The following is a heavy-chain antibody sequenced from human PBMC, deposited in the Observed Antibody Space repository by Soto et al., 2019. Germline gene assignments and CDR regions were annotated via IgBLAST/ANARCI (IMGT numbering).Heavy chain of an antibody. CDR2: ISGSGGST. CDR1: GFTFSSYA. V-gene: IGHV3-23*01. D-gene: IGHD3-9*01. Sequence: GGSLRISCAASGFTFSSYAMSCVRQAPGKGMEWVSAISGSGGSTYYADSVKGRFTISRDNSKNTLYLQMNSLRAEDTAVYYCAKGGPLVENKGYYCYVMAVRTQGTSVIVSS. CDR3: AKGGPLVENKGYYCYVMAV. J-gene: IGHJ6*02.